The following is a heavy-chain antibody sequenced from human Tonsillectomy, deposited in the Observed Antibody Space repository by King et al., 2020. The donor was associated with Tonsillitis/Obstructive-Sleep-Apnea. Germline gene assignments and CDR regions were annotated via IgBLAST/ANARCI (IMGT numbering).Heavy chain of an antibody. D-gene: IGHD2-2*01. V-gene: IGHV4-61*08. CDR2: IYYSGST. CDR1: GGSVSSGGYY. Sequence: QMQESGPGLVKPSETLSLTCTVSGGSVSSGGYYWRWIRQPPRKGLEWIGYIYYSGSTDYNPSLKSRVTISVHTSKNQFSLRLSSVTAADTAVYYCARDQTXXSTTACSDYFDYXGQGTLVTVSS. CDR3: ARDQTXXSTTACSDYFDY. J-gene: IGHJ4*02.